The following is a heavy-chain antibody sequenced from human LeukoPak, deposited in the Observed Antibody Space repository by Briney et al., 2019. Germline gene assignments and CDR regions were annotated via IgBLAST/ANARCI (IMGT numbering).Heavy chain of an antibody. J-gene: IGHJ3*02. CDR2: INPSGGST. CDR1: GYTFTSYY. Sequence: ASVKVSCKASGYTFTSYYMHWVRQAPGQGLEWMGIINPSGGSTSYAQKFQGRVTMTRDTSTSTVYMELSSLRSEDTAVYYCARDSKASYDSSGYWDAFDIWGQGTMVTVSS. V-gene: IGHV1-46*01. CDR3: ARDSKASYDSSGYWDAFDI. D-gene: IGHD3-22*01.